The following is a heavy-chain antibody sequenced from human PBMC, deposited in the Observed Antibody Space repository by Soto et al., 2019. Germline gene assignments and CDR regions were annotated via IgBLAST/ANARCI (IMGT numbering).Heavy chain of an antibody. CDR2: IRVHNGNT. V-gene: IGHV1-18*01. J-gene: IGHJ4*02. CDR1: GYNFINYG. CDR3: VRDLDGSGSYYTDY. Sequence: ASVKVSCKACGYNFINYGITWVRQAPGQGLEWMGWIRVHNGNTNYAQKLQGRVTMTTDTSTSTAYMELRSLRSDDTAVYYCVRDLDGSGSYYTDYWGPGTLVTVSS. D-gene: IGHD3-10*01.